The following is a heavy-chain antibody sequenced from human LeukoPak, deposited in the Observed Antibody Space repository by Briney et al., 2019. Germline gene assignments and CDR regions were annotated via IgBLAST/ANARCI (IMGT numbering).Heavy chain of an antibody. CDR3: AKDHRASIVGATPYFDY. D-gene: IGHD1-26*01. CDR2: ISGSGGST. CDR1: GFTFSSYA. Sequence: GASLRLSCAASGFTFSSYAMSWVRQAPGKGLEWVSAISGSGGSTYYAESVKGRFTISRDNSKNTLYLQMNSLRAEDTAVYYCAKDHRASIVGATPYFDYWGQGTLVTVSS. V-gene: IGHV3-23*01. J-gene: IGHJ4*02.